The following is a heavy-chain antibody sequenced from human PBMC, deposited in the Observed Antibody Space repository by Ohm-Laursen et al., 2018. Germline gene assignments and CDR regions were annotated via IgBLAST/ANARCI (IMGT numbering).Heavy chain of an antibody. CDR1: GFTFSANW. D-gene: IGHD2-21*02. Sequence: SLRLSCAASGFTFSANWMSWVRQAPGKGLEWVANIGTDGGEKSYVDSVKGRFTISRDNAKNSLFLQINSLRSEDTAVYYCASSAPLLDCGGDCWAFDDWGQGTLVTVSS. V-gene: IGHV3-7*03. CDR3: ASSAPLLDCGGDCWAFDD. CDR2: IGTDGGEK. J-gene: IGHJ4*02.